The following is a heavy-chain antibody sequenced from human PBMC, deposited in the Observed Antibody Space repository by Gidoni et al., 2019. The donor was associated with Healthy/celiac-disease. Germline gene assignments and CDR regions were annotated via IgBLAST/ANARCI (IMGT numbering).Heavy chain of an antibody. V-gene: IGHV3-23*01. D-gene: IGHD1-1*01. Sequence: FTISRDNSKNTLYLQMNSLRAEDTAVYYCALRGVATFDYWGQGTLVTVSS. J-gene: IGHJ4*02. CDR3: ALRGVATFDY.